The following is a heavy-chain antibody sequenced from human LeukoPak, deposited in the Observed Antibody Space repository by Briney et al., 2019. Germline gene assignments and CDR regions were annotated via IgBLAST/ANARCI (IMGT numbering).Heavy chain of an antibody. CDR3: ARDVGTTGWHTFDY. CDR1: GDSVSSNNGA. Sequence: QTLSLTSALSGDSVSSNNGAWNWIRQSPSRGLEWLGRTYYRSEWYNDCAGSLISRITISPDTSKNQFSLQLYSVTPEDTAVYYCARDVGTTGWHTFDYWGQGTLVTVSS. V-gene: IGHV6-1*01. CDR2: TYYRSEWYN. J-gene: IGHJ4*02. D-gene: IGHD3-9*01.